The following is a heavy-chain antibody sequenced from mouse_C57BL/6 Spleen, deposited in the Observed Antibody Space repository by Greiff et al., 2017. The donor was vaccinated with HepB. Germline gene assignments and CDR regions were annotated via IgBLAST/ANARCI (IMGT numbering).Heavy chain of an antibody. Sequence: VQLKESGPVLVKPGASVKMSCKASGYTFTDYYMNWVKQSHGKSLEWIGVINPYNGGTSYNQKFKGKATLTVDKSSSTAYMELNSLTSEDSAVYYCARSGITTVVALYYYAMDYWGQGTSVTVSS. CDR1: GYTFTDYY. V-gene: IGHV1-19*01. CDR2: INPYNGGT. J-gene: IGHJ4*01. CDR3: ARSGITTVVALYYYAMDY. D-gene: IGHD1-1*01.